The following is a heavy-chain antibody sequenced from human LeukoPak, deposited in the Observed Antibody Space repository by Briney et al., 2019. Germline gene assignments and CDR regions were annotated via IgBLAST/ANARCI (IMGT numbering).Heavy chain of an antibody. CDR1: GGSFSGYY. Sequence: SETLSLTCAVYGGSFSGYYWSWTRQPPGKGLEWIGEINHSGSTNYNPSLKSRVTISVDTSKNQFSLKLSSVTAADTAVYYCARESIAVAGNPTDYWGQGTLVTVSS. J-gene: IGHJ4*02. CDR3: ARESIAVAGNPTDY. V-gene: IGHV4-34*01. CDR2: INHSGST. D-gene: IGHD6-19*01.